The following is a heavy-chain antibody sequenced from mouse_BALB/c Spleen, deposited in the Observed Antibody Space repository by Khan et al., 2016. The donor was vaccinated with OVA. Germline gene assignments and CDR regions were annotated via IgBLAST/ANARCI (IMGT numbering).Heavy chain of an antibody. V-gene: IGHV2-6-1*01. Sequence: QVQLKQSGPGLVAPSQSLSITCTISGFSLTNYGVHWVRQPPGKGLEWLVVIWNDGNTAYNSALKSRLTISKDNSKSQVFLKMKSLQTDDTAMYFCARQPYYHYNIMDYWGQGTSVTVSS. CDR2: IWNDGNT. CDR3: ARQPYYHYNIMDY. CDR1: GFSLTNYG. J-gene: IGHJ4*01. D-gene: IGHD2-10*01.